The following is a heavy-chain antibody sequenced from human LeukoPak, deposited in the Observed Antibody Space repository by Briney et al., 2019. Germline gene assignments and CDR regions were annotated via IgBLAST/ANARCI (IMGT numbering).Heavy chain of an antibody. J-gene: IGHJ4*02. CDR2: ITASSSST. Sequence: PGGSLRLSCAASGFTFSDSYMSWVRQAPGKGLEWVSAITASSSSTHDADSVQGRFTISRDNFKNTLYLQMSSLRPEDTAIYYCAKLFESGTYNNFFHYWGQGTLVTVSS. D-gene: IGHD3-10*01. CDR1: GFTFSDSY. V-gene: IGHV3-23*01. CDR3: AKLFESGTYNNFFHY.